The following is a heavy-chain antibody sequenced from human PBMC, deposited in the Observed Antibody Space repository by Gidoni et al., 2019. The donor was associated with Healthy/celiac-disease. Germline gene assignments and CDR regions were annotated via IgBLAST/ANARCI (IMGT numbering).Heavy chain of an antibody. Sequence: EVQLVESGGGLVQPGGSLRLSCAASGFTFSSYWMSWVRQAPGKGLEWVANIKQDGSEKYYVDSVKGRFTISRDNAKNSLYLQMNSLRAEDTAVYYCARVSDCSGGSCYSRFDYWGQGTLVTVSS. J-gene: IGHJ4*02. CDR3: ARVSDCSGGSCYSRFDY. CDR2: IKQDGSEK. CDR1: GFTFSSYW. V-gene: IGHV3-7*03. D-gene: IGHD2-15*01.